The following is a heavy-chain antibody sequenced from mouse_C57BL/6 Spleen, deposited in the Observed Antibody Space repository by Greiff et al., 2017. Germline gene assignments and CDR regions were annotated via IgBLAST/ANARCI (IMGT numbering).Heavy chain of an antibody. D-gene: IGHD1-1*01. V-gene: IGHV1-82*01. Sequence: QVQLQQSGPELVKPGASVKISCKASGYAFSSSWMNWVKQRPGKGLEWIGRIYPGDGATNYNGKFKGKATLTADKSSSTAYMQLSSLTSEDSAVYFCARRGYYGSIYYFDDWGQGTTLTVSS. CDR2: IYPGDGAT. CDR3: ARRGYYGSIYYFDD. CDR1: GYAFSSSW. J-gene: IGHJ2*01.